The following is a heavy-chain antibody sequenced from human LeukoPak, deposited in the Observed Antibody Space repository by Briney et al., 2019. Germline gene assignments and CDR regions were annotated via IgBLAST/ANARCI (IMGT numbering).Heavy chain of an antibody. V-gene: IGHV1-18*04. CDR1: GYTFTGYY. CDR2: ISAYNGNT. D-gene: IGHD3-9*01. CDR3: ARVPVRDYDILTGKSHYFDY. Sequence: ASVKVSCRASGYTFTGYYMHWVRQAPGQGLEWMGWISAYNGNTNYAQKLQGRVTMTTDTSTSTAYMELRSLRSDDTAVYYCARVPVRDYDILTGKSHYFDYWGQGTLVTVSS. J-gene: IGHJ4*02.